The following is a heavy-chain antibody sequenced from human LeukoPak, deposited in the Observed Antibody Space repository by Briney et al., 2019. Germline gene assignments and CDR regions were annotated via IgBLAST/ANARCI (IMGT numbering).Heavy chain of an antibody. CDR3: ARRNVFLWFGEGVNDALDI. Sequence: GGSLRLSCAASGFTVSSNYMSWVRQAREKGVEGVSVIYSGGSTYYADSVKGRFTISRDNSKNTLYLQVESLRTEDSAVYYCARRNVFLWFGEGVNDALDIWGQGTTVTVSS. CDR2: IYSGGST. D-gene: IGHD3-10*01. CDR1: GFTVSSNY. J-gene: IGHJ3*02. V-gene: IGHV3-66*01.